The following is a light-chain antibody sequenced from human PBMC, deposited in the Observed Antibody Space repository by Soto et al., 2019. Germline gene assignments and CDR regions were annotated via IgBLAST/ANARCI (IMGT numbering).Light chain of an antibody. J-gene: IGLJ2*01. CDR1: SSDIGGYNH. Sequence: QSVLTQPTSVSGSPGQSITISCTGVSSDIGGYNHVSWYQQHPGKVPRLIIYDVDNRPLGVSNRFSGSKSGNTASLTISGLQAEDEADYYCSSYSTTNTLVVFGGGTKLTVL. CDR3: SSYSTTNTLVV. CDR2: DVD. V-gene: IGLV2-14*03.